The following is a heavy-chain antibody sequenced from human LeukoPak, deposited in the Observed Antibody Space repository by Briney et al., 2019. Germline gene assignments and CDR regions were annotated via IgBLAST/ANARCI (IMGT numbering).Heavy chain of an antibody. V-gene: IGHV4-59*01. Sequence: PETLSLTCTVSGGSISHYYWTWIRQPPGKGLEWIGSIYYSGSTNYNPSLKSRVTISIDTSKNQFSLKLTSVTAADTAVYYCARASRLRNDAFDIWGQGTMVTVSS. J-gene: IGHJ3*02. D-gene: IGHD5-12*01. CDR3: ARASRLRNDAFDI. CDR1: GGSISHYY. CDR2: IYYSGST.